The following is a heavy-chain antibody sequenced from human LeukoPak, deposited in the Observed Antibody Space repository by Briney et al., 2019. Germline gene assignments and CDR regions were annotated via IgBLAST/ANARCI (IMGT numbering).Heavy chain of an antibody. Sequence: PGGSLRLSCGASGFIFSDFEMNWVRQAPGKGLEWVAYISSSGSTIYYADSLRGRFTVSRDNARNSLYLQMNSLRLEDTAVYYCAREDGEGTFYYMDVWGKGTTVTVS. CDR3: AREDGEGTFYYMDV. CDR2: ISSSGSTI. J-gene: IGHJ6*03. CDR1: GFIFSDFE. D-gene: IGHD7-27*01. V-gene: IGHV3-48*03.